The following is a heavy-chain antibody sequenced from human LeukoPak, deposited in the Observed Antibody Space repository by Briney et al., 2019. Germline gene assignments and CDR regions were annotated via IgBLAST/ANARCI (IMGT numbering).Heavy chain of an antibody. V-gene: IGHV3-48*03. Sequence: GGSLRLSCAASGFTFSSYEMNWVRQAPGKGLEWVSYISSSGSTIYYADSVKGRFTISRDNAKNSLYLQMNSLSAEATAVYYCAELGITTIGGVWGKGTTVTISS. CDR3: AELGITTIGGV. CDR2: ISSSGSTI. D-gene: IGHD3-10*02. CDR1: GFTFSSYE. J-gene: IGHJ6*04.